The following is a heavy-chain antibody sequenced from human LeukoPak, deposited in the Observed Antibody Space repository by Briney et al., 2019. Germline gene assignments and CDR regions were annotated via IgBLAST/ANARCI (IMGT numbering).Heavy chain of an antibody. D-gene: IGHD3-22*01. Sequence: GASVKVSCKASGYTFTGYYMHWVRQAPGQGLEWMGWINPNSGGTNYAQKFQGRVTMTRDTSISTAYMELSRLRSDDTAVYYCARESGYYPWYFDYWGQGTLVTVSS. J-gene: IGHJ4*02. CDR1: GYTFTGYY. CDR2: INPNSGGT. CDR3: ARESGYYPWYFDY. V-gene: IGHV1-2*02.